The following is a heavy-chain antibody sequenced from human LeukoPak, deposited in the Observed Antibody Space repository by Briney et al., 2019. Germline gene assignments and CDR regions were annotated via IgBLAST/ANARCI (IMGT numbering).Heavy chain of an antibody. CDR2: INPKSGDT. J-gene: IGHJ4*02. D-gene: IGHD3-22*01. CDR3: ASSSGQWLIAFDY. CDR1: GYTFTDYY. Sequence: ASVKVSCKASGYTFTDYYMHWVRQAPGQGLEWMGWINPKSGDTNYAQKFQGRVTMTGDTSISTAYMELSRLRSDDTAVYYCASSSGQWLIAFDYWGQGTLVTVSS. V-gene: IGHV1-2*02.